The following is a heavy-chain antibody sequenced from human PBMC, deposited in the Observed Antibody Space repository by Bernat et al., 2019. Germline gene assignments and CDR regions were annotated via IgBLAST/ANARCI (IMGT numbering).Heavy chain of an antibody. CDR1: GYTFSSYG. V-gene: IGHV1-18*01. CDR2: ISVYNGNT. J-gene: IGHJ4*02. Sequence: QVQLVQSGAEVKKPGASVKVSCKASGYTFSSYGIGWVRQAPGQGLEWMGWISVYNGNTKYAQELQDRVTMTTDTSTSTAYLELRSLRSDDTAVYYCARTSSGPVHDYWGQGTLVTVSS. CDR3: ARTSSGPVHDY.